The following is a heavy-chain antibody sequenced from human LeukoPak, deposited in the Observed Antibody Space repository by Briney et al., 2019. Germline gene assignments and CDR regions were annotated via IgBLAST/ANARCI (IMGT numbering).Heavy chain of an antibody. CDR1: GGSISSGSYY. J-gene: IGHJ4*02. V-gene: IGHV4-61*02. CDR2: IYTSGST. CDR3: ARGQKYRNGYTVTELGSGYFDY. D-gene: IGHD5-18*01. Sequence: SETPSLTCTVSGGSISSGSYYWSWIRQPAGKGLEWIGRIYTSGSTNYNPSLKSRVTISVDTSKNQFSLTLSSVTAADTAVYYCARGQKYRNGYTVTELGSGYFDYWGQGTLVTVSS.